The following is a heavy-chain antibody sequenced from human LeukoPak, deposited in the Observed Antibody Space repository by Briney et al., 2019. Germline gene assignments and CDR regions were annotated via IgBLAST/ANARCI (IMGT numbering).Heavy chain of an antibody. CDR1: GVSINSDAYF. V-gene: IGHV4-30-2*01. J-gene: IGHJ4*02. D-gene: IGHD3-10*01. Sequence: SETLSLTCTVSGVSINSDAYFWSWIRQPPGKGLEWIGYIYHSGNTYYNPSLKSRVTISVDTSKNQFSLKLSSVTAADTAVYYCARDRGDYGDYWGQGTLVTVSS. CDR3: ARDRGDYGDY. CDR2: IYHSGNT.